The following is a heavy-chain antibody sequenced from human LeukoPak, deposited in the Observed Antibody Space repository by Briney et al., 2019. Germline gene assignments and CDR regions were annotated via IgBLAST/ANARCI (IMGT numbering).Heavy chain of an antibody. CDR3: ATGPYSTGWYFDY. D-gene: IGHD6-19*01. J-gene: IGHJ4*02. V-gene: IGHV3-33*01. CDR1: GFTFNSYG. CDR2: IWYDGSNK. Sequence: PGRSLRLSCAASGFTFNSYGIHWVRQAPGKGLEWVAVIWYDGSNKYYADSVKGRFTISRDNSKNTLYLQMNSLRAEDTAVYYCATGPYSTGWYFDYWGQGTLVTVSS.